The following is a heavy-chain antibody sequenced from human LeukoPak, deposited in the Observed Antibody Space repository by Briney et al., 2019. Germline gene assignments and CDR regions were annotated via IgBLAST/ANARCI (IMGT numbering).Heavy chain of an antibody. Sequence: GGSLRLSCAASGFTFSSYDMHWVRQGTEKGLEWVSVIGTAGDTYYPGSVKGRFTTSRENAKNSLYLQMNSLRVGDTAVYYCARGRGWGTFDIWGQGTMVTVSS. V-gene: IGHV3-13*04. CDR3: ARGRGWGTFDI. CDR2: IGTAGDT. J-gene: IGHJ3*02. CDR1: GFTFSSYD. D-gene: IGHD3-10*01.